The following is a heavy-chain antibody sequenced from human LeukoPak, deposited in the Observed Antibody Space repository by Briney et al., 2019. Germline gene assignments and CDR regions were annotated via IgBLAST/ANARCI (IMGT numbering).Heavy chain of an antibody. J-gene: IGHJ4*01. D-gene: IGHD3/OR15-3a*01. CDR1: GFTFSNAW. V-gene: IGHV3-15*01. CDR2: ILRKTDGGTT. Sequence: AGGSLRLSCAASGFTFSNAWMTWVRQAPGKGLEWVGRILRKTDGGTTDYAAPVKGRFSISRDDSKNTLYLQMNSLKTEDKAVYYCSTDSYDLWGHGTLVLASS. CDR3: STDSYDL.